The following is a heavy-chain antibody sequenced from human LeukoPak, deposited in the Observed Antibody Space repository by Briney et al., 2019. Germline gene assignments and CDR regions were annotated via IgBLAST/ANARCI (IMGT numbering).Heavy chain of an antibody. Sequence: ASVKVSCKASGFSFTGYYMHWVRQAPGQGLEWMGWINPNSGGTNYAQKFQGRVTMTRDTSISTAYMELRSLKSDDTAVYYCATFAGEHQAPFDYWGQGTLVTVSS. J-gene: IGHJ4*02. CDR2: INPNSGGT. V-gene: IGHV1-2*02. CDR3: ATFAGEHQAPFDY. CDR1: GFSFTGYY. D-gene: IGHD1-26*01.